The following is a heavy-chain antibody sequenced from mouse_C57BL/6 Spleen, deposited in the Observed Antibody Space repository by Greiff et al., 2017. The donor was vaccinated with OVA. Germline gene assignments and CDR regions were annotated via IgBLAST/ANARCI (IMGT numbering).Heavy chain of an antibody. V-gene: IGHV14-4*01. CDR3: TTGYRVAY. D-gene: IGHD2-14*01. J-gene: IGHJ3*01. Sequence: EVQLVESGAELVRPGASVKLSCTASGFNIKDDYMHWVKQRPEQGLEWIGWIDPENGDTESASKFQGKATITADTSSNTAYLQLSSLTSEDTAVYYCTTGYRVAYWGQGTLVTVSA. CDR2: IDPENGDT. CDR1: GFNIKDDY.